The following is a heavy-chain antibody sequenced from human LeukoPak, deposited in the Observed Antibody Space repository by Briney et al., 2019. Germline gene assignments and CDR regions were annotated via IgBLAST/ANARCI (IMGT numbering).Heavy chain of an antibody. CDR1: GFTFSSYA. V-gene: IGHV3-30-3*01. J-gene: IGHJ6*02. CDR2: ISYDGSNK. CDR3: ARDGARYFDWFYYYYGMDV. Sequence: GGSLRLSCAASGFTFSSYAMHWVRQAPGEGLEWVAVISYDGSNKYYADSVKGRFTISRDNSKNTLYLQMNSLRAEDTAVYYCARDGARYFDWFYYYYGMDVWGQGTTVTVSS. D-gene: IGHD3-9*01.